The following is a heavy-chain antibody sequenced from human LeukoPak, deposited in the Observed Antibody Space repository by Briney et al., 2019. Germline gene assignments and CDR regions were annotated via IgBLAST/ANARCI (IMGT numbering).Heavy chain of an antibody. J-gene: IGHJ4*02. V-gene: IGHV4-34*01. Sequence: SVTLSLTCAVYGGSFSGYYWSWIRQPPGKGLEWIGEINHSGSTNYNPSLKSRVTISVDTSKNQFSLKLSSVTAADTAVYYCARVSVVVTALFDYWGQGTLVTVSS. CDR3: ARVSVVVTALFDY. CDR1: GGSFSGYY. CDR2: INHSGST. D-gene: IGHD2-21*02.